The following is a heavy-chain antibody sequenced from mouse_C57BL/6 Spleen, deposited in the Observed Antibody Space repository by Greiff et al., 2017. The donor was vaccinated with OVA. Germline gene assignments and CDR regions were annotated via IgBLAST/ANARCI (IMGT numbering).Heavy chain of an antibody. D-gene: IGHD2-3*01. Sequence: EVQLVESGPGLVKPSQSLSLTCSVTGYSITSGYYWNWIRQFPGNKLEWMGYISYDGSNNYNPSLKNRISITRVTSKNQFFLKLNSVTTEDTATYYCARDYDGYYSFDYWGQGTTLSVSS. J-gene: IGHJ2*01. V-gene: IGHV3-6*01. CDR2: ISYDGSN. CDR1: GYSITSGYY. CDR3: ARDYDGYYSFDY.